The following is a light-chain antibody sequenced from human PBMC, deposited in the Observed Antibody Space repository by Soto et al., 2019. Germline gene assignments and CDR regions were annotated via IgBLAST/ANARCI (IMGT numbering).Light chain of an antibody. CDR2: DVS. J-gene: IGLJ2*01. Sequence: QSVLTQPRSVSGSPGQSVTISCTGTSSDVGGYNYVSWYQQHPGKAPKLMIYDVSKRPSGVPDRFSGSKSGNTASLTISGLQAEDEADYYCCSYAGSYTRRVVFGGGTKLTVL. CDR3: CSYAGSYTRRVV. V-gene: IGLV2-11*01. CDR1: SSDVGGYNY.